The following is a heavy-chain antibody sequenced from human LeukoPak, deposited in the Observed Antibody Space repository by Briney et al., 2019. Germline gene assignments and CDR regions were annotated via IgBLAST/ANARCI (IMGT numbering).Heavy chain of an antibody. Sequence: GGSLRLSCAASGFTFSSYAMHWVRQAPGKGLEYVSAISSNGGSTYYANSVKGRFTISRDNSKNTLYLQMGSLRAEDMAVYYCAGYDILTGYNDYWGQGTLVTVSS. V-gene: IGHV3-64*01. CDR2: ISSNGGST. CDR3: AGYDILTGYNDY. CDR1: GFTFSSYA. J-gene: IGHJ4*02. D-gene: IGHD3-9*01.